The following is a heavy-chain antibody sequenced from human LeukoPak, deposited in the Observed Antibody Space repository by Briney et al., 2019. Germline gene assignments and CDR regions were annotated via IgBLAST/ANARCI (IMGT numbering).Heavy chain of an antibody. J-gene: IGHJ4*02. CDR2: IDTYNANT. Sequence: ASVKVSCKASGYTFTSYGINWVRQAPGQGLEWMGWIDTYNANTNYAQNLQGRVTMTTDTSTSTAYMELRSLRSDDTAVYYCARVDYYDSSGSQGSFDSWGQGTLVTLSS. V-gene: IGHV1-18*01. D-gene: IGHD3-22*01. CDR3: ARVDYYDSSGSQGSFDS. CDR1: GYTFTSYG.